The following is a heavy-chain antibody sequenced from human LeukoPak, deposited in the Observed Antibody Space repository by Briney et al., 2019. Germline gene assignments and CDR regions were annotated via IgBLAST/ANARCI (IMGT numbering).Heavy chain of an antibody. V-gene: IGHV3-48*04. CDR3: ARDARYDSSCFDY. CDR1: RFTFSPYT. CDR2: ISSSSSTI. Sequence: PGGSLRLSCAASRFTFSPYTMNWVRQAPGKGLEWVSYISSSSSTIYYADSVKGRFTISRDNAKNSLYLQMNSLRAEDTAVYYCARDARYDSSCFDYWGQGTLVTVSS. D-gene: IGHD3-22*01. J-gene: IGHJ4*02.